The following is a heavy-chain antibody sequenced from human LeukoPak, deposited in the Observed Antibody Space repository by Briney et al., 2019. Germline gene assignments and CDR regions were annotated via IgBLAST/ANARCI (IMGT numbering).Heavy chain of an antibody. CDR1: GGSFSGYY. CDR3: ARGPPYYYDGSGYYYFDY. Sequence: SETLSLTCGVYGGSFSGYYWTWIRQSPGRGLEWIGEINHSGSTNYNPSLKSRVTISVDTSKNQFSLKLSSVTAADTAVYYCARGPPYYYDGSGYYYFDYWGQGALVTVSS. D-gene: IGHD3-22*01. J-gene: IGHJ4*02. V-gene: IGHV4-34*01. CDR2: INHSGST.